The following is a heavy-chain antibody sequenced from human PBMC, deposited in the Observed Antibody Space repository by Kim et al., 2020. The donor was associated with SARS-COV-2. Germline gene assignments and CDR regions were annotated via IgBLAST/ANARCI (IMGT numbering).Heavy chain of an antibody. Sequence: SETLSLTCTVSGGSISSSSYYWGWIRQPPGKGLEWIGSIYYSGSTYYNPSLKSRVTISVDTSKNQFSLKLSSVTAADTAVYYCARTYCSGGSCPFGTMLPWGQGTLVTVSS. CDR2: IYYSGST. D-gene: IGHD2-15*01. J-gene: IGHJ5*02. CDR1: GGSISSSSYY. V-gene: IGHV4-39*01. CDR3: ARTYCSGGSCPFGTMLP.